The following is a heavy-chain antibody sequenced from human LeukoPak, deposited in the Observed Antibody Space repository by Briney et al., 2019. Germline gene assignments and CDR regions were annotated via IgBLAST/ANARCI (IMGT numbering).Heavy chain of an antibody. CDR3: AKDIQLGALTN. V-gene: IGHV3-9*01. CDR2: ISWNSGSI. CDR1: GFTFDDYA. D-gene: IGHD5-24*01. J-gene: IGHJ4*02. Sequence: GGSLRLSCAASGFTFDDYAMHWVRQAPGKGLEWVSGISWNSGSIGYADSVKGRFTISRDNAKNSLYLQMNSLRAEDTALYYCAKDIQLGALTNWGQGTLVTVSS.